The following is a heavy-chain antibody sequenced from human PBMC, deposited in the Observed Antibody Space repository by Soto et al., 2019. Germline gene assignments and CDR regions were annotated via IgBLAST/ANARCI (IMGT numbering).Heavy chain of an antibody. J-gene: IGHJ5*02. CDR2: IYFSGTT. CDR3: ALYNSATGWFDP. D-gene: IGHD6-25*01. Sequence: QLQLQESGPGLVKPSETLSLTCTVSGGSISTTNHYWGWIRQPPGKGLDWIGIIYFSGTTYYNPSLRSRVTLSVDTSKNQFSLNLNSVTAADTAIYYCALYNSATGWFDPWGQGTLVTVSS. CDR1: GGSISTTNHY. V-gene: IGHV4-39*01.